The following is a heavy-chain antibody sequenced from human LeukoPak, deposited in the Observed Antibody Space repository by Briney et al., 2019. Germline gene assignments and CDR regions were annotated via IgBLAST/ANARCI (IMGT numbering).Heavy chain of an antibody. CDR3: ARGRLRVDWFDP. V-gene: IGHV4-34*01. J-gene: IGHJ5*02. CDR2: INHSGST. Sequence: SETLSLTCAVYGGSFSGYYWSWIRQPPGKGLEWIGEINHSGSTNYNPSLKSRVTISVDTPKNQFSLKLSSVTAADTAVYYCARGRLRVDWFDPWGQGTLVTVSS. CDR1: GGSFSGYY.